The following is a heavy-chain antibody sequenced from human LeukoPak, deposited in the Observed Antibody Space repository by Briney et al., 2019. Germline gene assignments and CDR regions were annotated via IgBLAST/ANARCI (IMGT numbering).Heavy chain of an antibody. CDR2: IYYSGST. CDR1: GGSISSYY. J-gene: IGHJ4*02. CDR3: ARDASGPYYFDY. D-gene: IGHD3-3*01. Sequence: SETLSLTCTVSGGSISSYYWSWIRQPPGKGLEWIGYIYYSGSTNYNPSLKSRVTISVDTSKNQFSLKLSSVTAADTAVYYCARDASGPYYFDYWGQGTLVTVSS. V-gene: IGHV4-59*01.